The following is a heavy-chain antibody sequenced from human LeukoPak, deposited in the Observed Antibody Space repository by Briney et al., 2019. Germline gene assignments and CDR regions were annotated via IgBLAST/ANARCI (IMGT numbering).Heavy chain of an antibody. Sequence: GGSLRLSCTASGFTFGDYAMSWVRQAPGKGLEWVGFIRSKAYGGTTEYAASVKGRFTISRDDSKSIAYLQMNSLKTEDTAVYYCTSLTYCYDSSGYPRPPYWGQGTLVTVSS. V-gene: IGHV3-49*04. D-gene: IGHD3-22*01. CDR3: TSLTYCYDSSGYPRPPY. J-gene: IGHJ4*02. CDR2: IRSKAYGGTT. CDR1: GFTFGDYA.